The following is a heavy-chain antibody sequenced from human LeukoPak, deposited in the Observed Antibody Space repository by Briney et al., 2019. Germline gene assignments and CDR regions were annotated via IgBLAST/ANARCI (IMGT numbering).Heavy chain of an antibody. CDR2: ISGSGGST. Sequence: GGSLRLSCAASGFTFSSYAMSWVRQAPGKGLEWVSAISGSGGSTYYADSVRGRFTISRDNSKNTLYLQMNSLRAEDTAVYYCAKVPHRGYFDWLLHYWGQGTLVTVSS. D-gene: IGHD3-9*01. CDR1: GFTFSSYA. J-gene: IGHJ4*02. V-gene: IGHV3-23*01. CDR3: AKVPHRGYFDWLLHY.